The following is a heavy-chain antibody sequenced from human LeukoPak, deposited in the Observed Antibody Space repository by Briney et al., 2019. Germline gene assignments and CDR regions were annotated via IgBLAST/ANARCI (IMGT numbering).Heavy chain of an antibody. D-gene: IGHD6-13*01. Sequence: GGSLRLSCAASGFTFSSYGMRWVRQAPGKGLEWVAVISYDGSNKYYADSVKGRFTISRDNSKNTLYLQMNSLRAEDTAVYYCAKAGSSSWIPPFDYWGQGTLVTVSS. CDR1: GFTFSSYG. CDR3: AKAGSSSWIPPFDY. J-gene: IGHJ4*02. CDR2: ISYDGSNK. V-gene: IGHV3-30*18.